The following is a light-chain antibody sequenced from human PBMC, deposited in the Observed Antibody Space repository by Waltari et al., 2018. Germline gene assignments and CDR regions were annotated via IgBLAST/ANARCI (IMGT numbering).Light chain of an antibody. CDR3: QQYLTLPYS. V-gene: IGKV4-1*01. Sequence: EMTQSPDSLPVSLGERATITCKSSQSVLYNFNNKNYLAWFQLKPGQPPKLLIRWASTREPGVPDRFSGSGSGTDFTLTISSLQTEDVAVYYCQQYLTLPYSFGQGTKLEIK. J-gene: IGKJ2*03. CDR1: QSVLYNFNNKNY. CDR2: WAS.